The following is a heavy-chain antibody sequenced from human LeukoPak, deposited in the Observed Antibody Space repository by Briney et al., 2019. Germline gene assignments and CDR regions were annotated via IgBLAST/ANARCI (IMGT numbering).Heavy chain of an antibody. Sequence: PGGSLRLSCAASGFTFSTYWMTWVRQAPGKGLEWIGSVYSSGSSYYNPSLKSRVTISIDTSKNQFSLKLTSVTAADTAVYYCARPVVGVVVTDDDFDLWGQGTMVTVSS. CDR2: VYSSGSS. CDR1: GFTFSTYW. D-gene: IGHD2-15*01. J-gene: IGHJ3*01. CDR3: ARPVVGVVVTDDDFDL. V-gene: IGHV4-39*07.